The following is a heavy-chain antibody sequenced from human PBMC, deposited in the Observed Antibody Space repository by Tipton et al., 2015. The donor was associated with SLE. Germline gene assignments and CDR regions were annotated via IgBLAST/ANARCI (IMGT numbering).Heavy chain of an antibody. CDR2: ISYDGSNK. D-gene: IGHD3-9*01. V-gene: IGHV3-30*04. J-gene: IGHJ6*02. Sequence: SLRLSCAASGFSFSIYAMHWVRQAPGKGLEWVAVISYDGSNKYYADSVKGRFTISRDNSKNTLYLQMNSLRAEDTAVYYCASMLTGYYGMDVWGQGTTVTVSS. CDR1: GFSFSIYA. CDR3: ASMLTGYYGMDV.